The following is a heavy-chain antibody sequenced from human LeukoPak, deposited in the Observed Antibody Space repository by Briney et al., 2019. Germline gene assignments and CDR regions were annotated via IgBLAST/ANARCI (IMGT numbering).Heavy chain of an antibody. J-gene: IGHJ4*02. Sequence: GGSLRLSCAASGFTFSSYAMSWVRQAPGKGLEWVSAISGSGGSTYYADSVKGRFTISRDNSKNTLYLQMNSLRAEDTAVYYCALGTHSSGWYPYYFDYWGQGTLVTVSS. D-gene: IGHD6-19*01. CDR1: GFTFSSYA. CDR2: ISGSGGST. V-gene: IGHV3-23*01. CDR3: ALGTHSSGWYPYYFDY.